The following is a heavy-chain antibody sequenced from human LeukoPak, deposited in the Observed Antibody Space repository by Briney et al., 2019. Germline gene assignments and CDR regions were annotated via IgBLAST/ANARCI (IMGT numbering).Heavy chain of an antibody. CDR3: TTGAYH. V-gene: IGHV3-15*01. CDR2: IKSKTDGGTT. J-gene: IGHJ5*02. CDR1: GFTFSHAW. Sequence: GGSLRLSCAASGFTFSHAWMSWVRQAPGKGLEWVGRIKSKTDGGTTDYAAPVKDRITISRDDSKNMLYLQMNSLKTEDTAMYYYTTGAYHWGQGTLVTVSS.